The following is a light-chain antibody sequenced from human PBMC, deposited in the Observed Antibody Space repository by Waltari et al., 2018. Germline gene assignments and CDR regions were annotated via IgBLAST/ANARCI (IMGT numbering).Light chain of an antibody. V-gene: IGLV1-47*01. Sequence: QSVLTQPPSASGTPGQRVTISCSGSSSNIGTNYVYWYQQLPGTAPKLLIYKNDQRPSGVPARFSGSKSGTSASLAISGLRSEDESTYYCAAWDDSRGVFGGGTKLTVL. CDR2: KND. CDR3: AAWDDSRGV. J-gene: IGLJ3*02. CDR1: SSNIGTNY.